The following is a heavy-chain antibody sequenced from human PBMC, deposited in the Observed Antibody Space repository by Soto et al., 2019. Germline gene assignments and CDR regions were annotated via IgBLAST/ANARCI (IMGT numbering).Heavy chain of an antibody. J-gene: IGHJ4*02. CDR3: ARIGSWALNFDY. CDR1: EFPFRTYH. V-gene: IGHV3-33*01. D-gene: IGHD6-13*01. CDR2: IWSDGSNK. Sequence: HRCAASEFPFRTYHMHWVLPEPGKGLEWVAVIWSDGSNKYYADSVKGRFTISRDNSKNTLYLQMNSLRVEDTAVYYCARIGSWALNFDYWGQGTQVTVSS.